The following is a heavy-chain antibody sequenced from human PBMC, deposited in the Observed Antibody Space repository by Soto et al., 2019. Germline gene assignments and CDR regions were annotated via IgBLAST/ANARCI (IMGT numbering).Heavy chain of an antibody. Sequence: QVQLQQWGAGLLKPSETLSLTCAVYGGSFSGYYWSGIRQPPGKGLEWIGEINHSGSTNYNPSLKSRVTISVDTSKNQFSLKLSSVTAADTAVYYCARGLVGVWFDPWGQGTLVTVSS. CDR2: INHSGST. CDR3: ARGLVGVWFDP. CDR1: GGSFSGYY. D-gene: IGHD1-26*01. V-gene: IGHV4-34*01. J-gene: IGHJ5*02.